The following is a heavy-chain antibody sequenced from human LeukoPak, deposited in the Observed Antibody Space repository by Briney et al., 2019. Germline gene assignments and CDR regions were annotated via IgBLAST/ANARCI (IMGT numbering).Heavy chain of an antibody. D-gene: IGHD6-25*01. CDR3: ARDNRSGYDGAYYFDY. Sequence: PSETLSLTCTVSGGSISSYYWSWIRQPPGEGLEWIGYIYYSGSTYYNPSLKSRVTISVDTSKNQFSLKLSSVTAADTAVYYCARDNRSGYDGAYYFDYWGQGTLVTVSS. CDR1: GGSISSYY. J-gene: IGHJ4*02. V-gene: IGHV4-59*12. CDR2: IYYSGST.